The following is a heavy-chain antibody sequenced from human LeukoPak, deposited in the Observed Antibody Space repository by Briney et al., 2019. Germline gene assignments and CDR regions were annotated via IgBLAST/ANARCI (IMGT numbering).Heavy chain of an antibody. CDR2: ISSSGSTI. CDR1: GFTFSSYE. J-gene: IGHJ4*02. D-gene: IGHD4-17*01. CDR3: ARVNYGDYY. V-gene: IGHV3-48*03. Sequence: QPGGSLRLSCAASGFTFSSYEMNWVRQAPGKGLEWVSYISSSGSTIYYADSVKGRFTISRDNAKNSLYLQMNSLRAEDTAVYYCARVNYGDYYWGQGTLVTVSS.